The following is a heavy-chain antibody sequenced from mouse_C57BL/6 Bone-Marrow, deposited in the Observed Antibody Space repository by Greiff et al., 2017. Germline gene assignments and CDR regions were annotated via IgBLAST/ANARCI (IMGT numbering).Heavy chain of an antibody. CDR1: GYTFTSYL. Sequence: QVQLQRPGTELVKPGASVKLSCKASGYTFTSYLMHWVKQRPGQGLEWIGNINPSNGGTNYNEKFKSKATLTVDKSSSTAYMQLSSLTSEDSAVYYCARWGYWGLLVYWGQGTTLTVSS. V-gene: IGHV1-53*01. J-gene: IGHJ2*01. D-gene: IGHD2-3*01. CDR2: INPSNGGT. CDR3: ARWGYWGLLVY.